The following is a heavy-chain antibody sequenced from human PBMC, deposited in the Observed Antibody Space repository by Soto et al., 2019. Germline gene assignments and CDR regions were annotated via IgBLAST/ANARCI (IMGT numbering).Heavy chain of an antibody. CDR2: IYPGDSDT. D-gene: IGHD3-10*01. CDR1: GYTFTTYW. Sequence: WESLKLSCKGSGYTFTTYWIGGVRQMPGKGLEWMGIIYPGDSDTRYSPSFQGQVTISADKSISTAYLQWSSLKASDTAMYYCATAPSRYFDYWGQGTLVTVSS. CDR3: ATAPSRYFDY. V-gene: IGHV5-51*01. J-gene: IGHJ4*02.